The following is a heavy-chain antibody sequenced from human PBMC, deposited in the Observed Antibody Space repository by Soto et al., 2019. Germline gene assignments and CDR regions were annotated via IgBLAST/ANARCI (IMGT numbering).Heavy chain of an antibody. CDR2: INHSGST. V-gene: IGHV4-34*01. CDR1: GGSFSGYY. J-gene: IGHJ4*02. Sequence: PSETLSLTCAVYGGSFSGYYWSWIRQPPGKGLEWIGEINHSGSTNYNPSLKSRVTISVDTSKNQFSLKLSSVTAADTAVYYCARGDPGVYWGQGTLITVSS. CDR3: ARGDPGVY. D-gene: IGHD3-10*01.